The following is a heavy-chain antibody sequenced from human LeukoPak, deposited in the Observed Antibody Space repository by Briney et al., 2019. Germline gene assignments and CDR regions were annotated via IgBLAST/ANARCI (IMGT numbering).Heavy chain of an antibody. V-gene: IGHV4-59*11. D-gene: IGHD3-22*01. CDR3: ARVNVGLGYYLDY. J-gene: IGHJ4*02. Sequence: SETLSLTCTVSGGSIRSHYWSWIRQPPGKGLEWIGYIHYGGITNDNPSLKSRVTISVDTSKNQFSLKLNSVTAADTAVYYCARVNVGLGYYLDYWGQGTPVTVSS. CDR2: IHYGGIT. CDR1: GGSIRSHY.